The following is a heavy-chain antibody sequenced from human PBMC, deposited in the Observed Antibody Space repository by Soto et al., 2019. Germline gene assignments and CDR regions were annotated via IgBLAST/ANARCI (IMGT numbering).Heavy chain of an antibody. D-gene: IGHD1-7*01. CDR2: ISSSSSYI. CDR3: ARDLVTGTTRNAFDI. V-gene: IGHV3-21*01. CDR1: GFTFSSYS. J-gene: IGHJ3*02. Sequence: GSLRLSCAASGFTFSSYSMNWVRQAPGKGLEWVSSISSSSSYIYYADSVKGRFTISRDNAKNSLYLQMNSLRAEDTAVYYCARDLVTGTTRNAFDIWGQGTTVTVSS.